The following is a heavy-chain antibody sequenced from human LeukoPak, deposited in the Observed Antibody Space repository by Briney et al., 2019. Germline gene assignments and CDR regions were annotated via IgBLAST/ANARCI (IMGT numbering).Heavy chain of an antibody. CDR2: LYSGSDT. CDR3: ARVGDHFHWYLDL. CDR1: GFTVSTKY. V-gene: IGHV3-53*01. D-gene: IGHD3-10*01. Sequence: GGSLRLSCAASGFTVSTKYMNWVRQAPGKGLEWVSILYSGSDTYYANSVKGRLTISRDSSKNILFLQMNDLRAEDTAVYYCARVGDHFHWYLDLWGRGTLVTVSS. J-gene: IGHJ2*01.